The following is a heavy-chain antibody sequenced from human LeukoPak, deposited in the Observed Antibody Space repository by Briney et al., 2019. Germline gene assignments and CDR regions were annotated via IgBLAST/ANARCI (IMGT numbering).Heavy chain of an antibody. Sequence: PAETLSLTCTVSGGSISSYYWSWIRQPPGKGLEWIGYIYYSGSTNYNPSLKSRVTISVDTSKNQFSLKLSSVTAADTAVYYCARPLGPYSSKDAFVIWGQGTMDSVSS. CDR2: IYYSGST. D-gene: IGHD6-13*01. CDR1: GGSISSYY. CDR3: ARPLGPYSSKDAFVI. J-gene: IGHJ3*02. V-gene: IGHV4-59*08.